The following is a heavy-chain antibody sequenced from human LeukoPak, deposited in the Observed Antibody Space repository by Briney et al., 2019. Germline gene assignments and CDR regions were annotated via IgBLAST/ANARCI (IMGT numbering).Heavy chain of an antibody. Sequence: GASVKVSCKASGYTFTSYAMNWVRQAPGQGLEWMGGIIPIFGTANYAQKFQGRVTITADESTSTAYMELSSLRSEDTAVYYCARARGSYSIEGYYFDYWGQGTLVTVSS. CDR2: IIPIFGTA. V-gene: IGHV1-69*13. CDR3: ARARGSYSIEGYYFDY. CDR1: GYTFTSYA. D-gene: IGHD1-26*01. J-gene: IGHJ4*02.